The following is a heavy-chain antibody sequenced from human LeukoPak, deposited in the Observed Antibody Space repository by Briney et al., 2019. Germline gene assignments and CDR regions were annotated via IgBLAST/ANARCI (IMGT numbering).Heavy chain of an antibody. Sequence: SSQTLSLTCTVSGGSISSGDYYWSWIRQPPGKGLEWIGYIYYSGSTYYNPSLKSRVTISVDTSKNQFSLKLSSVTAADTAVYYCARRTVTNNWFDPWGQGTLVTVSS. CDR3: ARRTVTNNWFDP. CDR2: IYYSGST. D-gene: IGHD4-17*01. V-gene: IGHV4-30-4*01. CDR1: GGSISSGDYY. J-gene: IGHJ5*02.